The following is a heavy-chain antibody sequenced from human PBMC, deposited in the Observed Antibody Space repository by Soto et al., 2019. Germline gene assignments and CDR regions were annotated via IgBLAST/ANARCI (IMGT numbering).Heavy chain of an antibody. CDR3: ARGPRIAGPNDY. CDR2: IIPIFGTA. V-gene: IGHV1-69*13. CDR1: GGTFSSYG. D-gene: IGHD6-13*01. J-gene: IGHJ4*02. Sequence: SVKVSCKASGGTFSSYGISWVRQAPGQGLEWMGGIIPIFGTANYAQKFQGRVTITADESTSTAYMELSSLRSEDTAVYYCARGPRIAGPNDYWGQGTLVPSPQ.